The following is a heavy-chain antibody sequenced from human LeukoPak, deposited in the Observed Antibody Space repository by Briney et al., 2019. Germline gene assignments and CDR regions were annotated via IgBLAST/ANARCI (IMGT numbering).Heavy chain of an antibody. D-gene: IGHD6-13*01. CDR2: IIPIFGIA. J-gene: IGHJ4*02. CDR1: GGTFSSYA. CDR3: AKVPKAACTYYFDY. Sequence: GSSVKVSCKASGGTFSSYAISWVRQAPGQGLEWMGRIIPIFGIANYAQKFQGRVTITADKSTSTAYMELSSLRSEDTAVYYCAKVPKAACTYYFDYWGQGTLVTVSS. V-gene: IGHV1-69*04.